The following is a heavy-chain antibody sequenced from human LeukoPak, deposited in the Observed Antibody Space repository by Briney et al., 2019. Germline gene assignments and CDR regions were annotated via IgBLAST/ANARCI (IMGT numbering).Heavy chain of an antibody. V-gene: IGHV3-7*03. CDR2: IKDDGRQK. J-gene: IGHJ4*02. D-gene: IGHD6-19*01. CDR3: ARVTAVAGFDQ. CDR1: GFTFSSYW. Sequence: GGSLRLSCAASGFTFSSYWMSWVRQAPGKGLEWVANIKDDGRQKYYVDSVKGRFTISRDNAKNSLSLQMNSLRAEDTAVYYCARVTAVAGFDQWGQGTLVTVSS.